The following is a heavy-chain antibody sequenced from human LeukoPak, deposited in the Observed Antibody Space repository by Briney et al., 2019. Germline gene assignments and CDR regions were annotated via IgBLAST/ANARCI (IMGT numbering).Heavy chain of an antibody. J-gene: IGHJ4*02. D-gene: IGHD3/OR15-3a*01. CDR3: ARHFGT. CDR1: GDSVISGDYR. Sequence: SETLSLTCTVSGDSVISGDYRWTWTRQPPGKGLEWIGYTYFTGSTYFNPSLKRRVAISIDTSKNQFSLQLTSVTVADTAVYYCARHFGTWGQGTLVTVSS. CDR2: TYFTGST. V-gene: IGHV4-30-4*01.